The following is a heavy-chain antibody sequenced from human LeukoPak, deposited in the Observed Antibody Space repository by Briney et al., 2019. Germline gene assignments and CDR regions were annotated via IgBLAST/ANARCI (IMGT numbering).Heavy chain of an antibody. CDR2: IDYSGST. J-gene: IGHJ6*02. CDR3: ALDISNYYFRGMNV. Sequence: SETLSLTCAVYSGXISGYYCSWIRQSPGSGLEWIGQIDYSGSTNYNPSLKSRVTISVDTSKNQFSLKLNSVTAADTAVYFCALDISNYYFRGMNVWGQGTTVTVSS. CDR1: SGXISGYY. D-gene: IGHD3-9*01. V-gene: IGHV4-34*01.